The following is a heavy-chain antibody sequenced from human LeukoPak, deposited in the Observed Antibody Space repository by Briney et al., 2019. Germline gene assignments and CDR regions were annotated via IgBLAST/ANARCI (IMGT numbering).Heavy chain of an antibody. CDR3: ARALDSSSWFTFDY. CDR2: ISSGSGTI. Sequence: GGSLRLSCAASGFTFSSYSMNWVRQAPGKGLDWVSYISSGSGTIYYADSVKGRFTISRDNAKNSLYLQMNSLRAEDTAVYYCARALDSSSWFTFDYWGQGTLVTVSS. V-gene: IGHV3-48*04. CDR1: GFTFSSYS. J-gene: IGHJ4*02. D-gene: IGHD6-13*01.